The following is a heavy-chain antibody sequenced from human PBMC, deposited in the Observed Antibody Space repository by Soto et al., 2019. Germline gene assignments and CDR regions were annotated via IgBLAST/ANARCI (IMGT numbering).Heavy chain of an antibody. CDR2: TYYRSQWTN. V-gene: IGHV6-1*01. CDR1: GDSVSSYDAA. CDR3: ARETTRVRGVFNDFDQ. Sequence: PSQTLSLTCAIFGDSVSSYDAAWNWIRQSPSRGLEWLGRTYYRSQWTNDYAESVKSRIIIDPDTSKSDFSLHLESVTPEDAGVYFCARETTRVRGVFNDFDQWGQGTLVTVSS. J-gene: IGHJ4*02. D-gene: IGHD3-10*01.